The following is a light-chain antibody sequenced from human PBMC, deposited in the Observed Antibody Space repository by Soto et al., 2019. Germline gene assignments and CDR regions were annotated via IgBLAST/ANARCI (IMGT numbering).Light chain of an antibody. V-gene: IGKV1-27*01. CDR1: QAISIY. Sequence: DIQLTQSPPSLSASVEDRVTITCRASQAISIYVAWYQQKPGKIPKLLIFSASTVQSGVPSRFSGSGSGTDFTLTISNLQPEDVATYYCQKYNSAPLTFGPGTKVDLK. J-gene: IGKJ3*01. CDR3: QKYNSAPLT. CDR2: SAS.